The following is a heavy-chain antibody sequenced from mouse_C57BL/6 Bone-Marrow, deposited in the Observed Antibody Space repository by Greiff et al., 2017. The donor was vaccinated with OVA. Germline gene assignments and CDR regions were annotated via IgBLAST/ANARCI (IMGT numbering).Heavy chain of an antibody. CDR2: IYPRSGNT. CDR1: GYTFTSYG. J-gene: IGHJ3*01. Sequence: VKLLESGAELARPGASVKLSCKASGYTFTSYGISWVKQRTGQGLEWIGEIYPRSGNTYYNEKFKGKATLTADKYSSTAYMELRSLTSEDSAVYFCARRGTWFAYWGQGTLVTVSA. V-gene: IGHV1-81*01. CDR3: ARRGTWFAY.